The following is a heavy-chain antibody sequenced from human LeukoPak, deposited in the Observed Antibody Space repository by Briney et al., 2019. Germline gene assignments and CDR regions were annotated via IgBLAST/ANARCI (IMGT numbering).Heavy chain of an antibody. V-gene: IGHV4-4*07. J-gene: IGHJ6*03. Sequence: SETLSLTCTVSGGSISSYYWSWIRQPAGKGLEWIGRIYTSGSTNYNPSLKSRVTMSVDTSKSQFSLKLSSVTAADTAVYYCATRGYCSGGSCYSGYYYYMDVWGKGTTVTVSS. CDR3: ATRGYCSGGSCYSGYYYYMDV. D-gene: IGHD2-15*01. CDR2: IYTSGST. CDR1: GGSISSYY.